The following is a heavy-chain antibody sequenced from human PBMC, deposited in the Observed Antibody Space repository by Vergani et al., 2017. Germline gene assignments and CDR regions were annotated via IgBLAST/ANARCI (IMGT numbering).Heavy chain of an antibody. V-gene: IGHV3-23*03. Sequence: EVQLLESGGGLVQPGGSLRLSCAASGFTFSSYAMSWVRQAPGKGLEWVSVIYSGGSSTYYADSVKGRFTISRDNSKNTLYLQMNSLRAEDTAVYYCARDGGNWNYWGTDAFDIWGQGTMVTVSS. J-gene: IGHJ3*02. CDR2: IYSGGSST. CDR1: GFTFSSYA. CDR3: ARDGGNWNYWGTDAFDI. D-gene: IGHD1-7*01.